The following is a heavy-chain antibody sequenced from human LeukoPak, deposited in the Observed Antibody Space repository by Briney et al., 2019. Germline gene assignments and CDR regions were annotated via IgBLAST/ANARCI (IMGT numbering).Heavy chain of an antibody. D-gene: IGHD5-12*01. CDR1: GFTFSDHY. CDR2: IYSGGST. Sequence: TGGSLRLSCAASGFTFSDHYIDWVRQAPGKGLEWVSVIYSGGSTYYADSVKGRFTISRDNSKNTLYLQMNSLRAEDTAVYYCARIQRGSLVAIDYWGQGTLVTVSS. V-gene: IGHV3-53*01. CDR3: ARIQRGSLVAIDY. J-gene: IGHJ4*02.